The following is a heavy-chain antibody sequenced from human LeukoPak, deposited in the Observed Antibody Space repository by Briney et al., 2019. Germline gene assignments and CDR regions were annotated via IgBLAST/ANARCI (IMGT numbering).Heavy chain of an antibody. CDR3: ARAGYCSGGSCEPFDY. CDR1: GGSFSGYY. D-gene: IGHD2-15*01. Sequence: SETLSLTCAVYGGSFSGYYWSWIRQPPGKGLEWIGEINHSGSTNYNPSLKSRVTISVDTSKNQFSLQLNSVTPEDTAVYYCARAGYCSGGSCEPFDYWGQGTLVTVSS. CDR2: INHSGST. V-gene: IGHV4-34*01. J-gene: IGHJ4*02.